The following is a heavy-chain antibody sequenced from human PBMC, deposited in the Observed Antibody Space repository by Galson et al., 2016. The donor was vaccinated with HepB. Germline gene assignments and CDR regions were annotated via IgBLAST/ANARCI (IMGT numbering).Heavy chain of an antibody. CDR1: GFAFDIHA. J-gene: IGHJ4*02. CDR3: AKGQGLIDY. V-gene: IGHV3-23*01. Sequence: SLRLSCAASGFAFDIHALIWVRQAPGKGLEWVSGISGSGGTTYYADSVKGRFTISRDNSKSTLYLQMNSLRVEDTALYYCAKGQGLIDYWGQGTLVTVSS. CDR2: ISGSGGTT.